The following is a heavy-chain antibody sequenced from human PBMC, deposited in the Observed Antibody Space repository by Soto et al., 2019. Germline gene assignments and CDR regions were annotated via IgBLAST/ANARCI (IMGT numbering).Heavy chain of an antibody. CDR3: ARGGTYGLDV. V-gene: IGHV3-30*03. J-gene: IGHJ6*02. CDR1: GFTFRDYG. D-gene: IGHD5-12*01. CDR2: ILYGGTTE. Sequence: VQLVESGGGVVQPGRSLRLSCAASGFTFRDYGMHWVRQAPGKGLEWVAVILYGGTTEYYADSVRGRFTISRDNSKATLFLQLSSLRPDDTALYYCARGGTYGLDVWGQGTAVTVSS.